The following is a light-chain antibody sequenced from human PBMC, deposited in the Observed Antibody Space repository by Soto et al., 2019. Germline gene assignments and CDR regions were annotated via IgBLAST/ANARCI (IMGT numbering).Light chain of an antibody. J-gene: IGKJ4*01. Sequence: EIMLSQSPATLSLSPGERATLSCRASQGVSSYLAWYQQKPGQAPRLLIYDASNRATGIPARFSGSGSGTDFTLTISSLEPEDFAVYYCQQRGNWPLTFGGGTKVDIK. CDR3: QQRGNWPLT. CDR1: QGVSSY. CDR2: DAS. V-gene: IGKV3-11*01.